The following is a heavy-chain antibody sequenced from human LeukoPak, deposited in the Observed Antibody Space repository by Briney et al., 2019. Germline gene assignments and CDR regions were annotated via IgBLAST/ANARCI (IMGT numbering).Heavy chain of an antibody. Sequence: ASVKVSCKVSGYTLTELSMHWVRQAPGKGLEWMGGFDPEDGETIYAQKFQGRVTMTEDTSTDTAYKELSSLRSEDTAVYYCATRPLTIRSFDYWGQGTLVTVSS. D-gene: IGHD4/OR15-4a*01. CDR2: FDPEDGET. J-gene: IGHJ4*02. V-gene: IGHV1-24*01. CDR3: ATRPLTIRSFDY. CDR1: GYTLTELS.